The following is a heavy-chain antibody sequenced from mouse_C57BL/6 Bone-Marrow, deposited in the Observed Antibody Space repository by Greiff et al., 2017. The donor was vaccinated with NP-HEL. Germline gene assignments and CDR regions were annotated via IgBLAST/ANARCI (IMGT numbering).Heavy chain of an antibody. CDR3: ARDNWDWYFDV. Sequence: DVKLVESGGGLVQSGRSLRLSCATSGFTFSDFYMEWVRQAPGKGLEWIAASRNKANDYTTEYSASVKGRFIVSRDTSQSILYLQMNALRAEDTAIYYCARDNWDWYFDVWGTGTTVIVSS. CDR2: SRNKANDYTT. D-gene: IGHD4-1*01. J-gene: IGHJ1*03. CDR1: GFTFSDFY. V-gene: IGHV7-1*01.